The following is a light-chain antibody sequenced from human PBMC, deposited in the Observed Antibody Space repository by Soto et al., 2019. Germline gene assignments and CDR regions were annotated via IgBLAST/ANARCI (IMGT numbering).Light chain of an antibody. CDR3: QQYYRTPLT. CDR1: QSVLYSSNNKND. V-gene: IGKV4-1*01. CDR2: WAS. Sequence: DSVMTQSPDSLSVSLGERANINCKSSQSVLYSSNNKNDLAWYQQKPGQPPKLLIYWASTRESGVPDRFSCSGYGPDFTLNISSLQAEDVAVYYCQQYYRTPLTFGGGTKVEIK. J-gene: IGKJ4*01.